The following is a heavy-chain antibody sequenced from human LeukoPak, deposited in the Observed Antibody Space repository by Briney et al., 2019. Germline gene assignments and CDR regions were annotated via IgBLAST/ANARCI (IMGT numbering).Heavy chain of an antibody. Sequence: PSETLSLTCAVYGGSFSGYYWSWIRQPPGKGLEWIGYIYYSGSTNYNPSLKSRVTISVDTSKNQFSLKLSSVTAADTAVYYCARDLQGRGYYYYYMDVWGQGTLVTVSS. CDR3: ARDLQGRGYYYYYMDV. CDR2: IYYSGST. J-gene: IGHJ6*03. CDR1: GGSFSGYY. V-gene: IGHV4-59*01.